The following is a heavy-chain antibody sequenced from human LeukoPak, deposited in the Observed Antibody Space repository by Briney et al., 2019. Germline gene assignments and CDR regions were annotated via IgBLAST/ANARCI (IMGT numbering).Heavy chain of an antibody. J-gene: IGHJ4*02. CDR1: GFTFSRSW. CDR3: ARDAGYDRFDY. D-gene: IGHD3-22*01. V-gene: IGHV3-7*05. Sequence: PGGSLRLSCADSGFTFSRSWMTWVRQAPGKGLEWVANIKEDGGAQNYVDSVKGRFTISRDNAKNTLYLEMKSLRAEDTAVYYCARDAGYDRFDYWGQGTLVTVSS. CDR2: IKEDGGAQ.